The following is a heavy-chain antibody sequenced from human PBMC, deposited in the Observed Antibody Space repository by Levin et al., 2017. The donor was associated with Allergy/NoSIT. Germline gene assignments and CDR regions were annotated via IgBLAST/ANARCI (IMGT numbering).Heavy chain of an antibody. CDR2: IIPIFGTA. CDR3: ASGSDYYGSGTTTMGMDV. CDR1: GGTFSSYA. V-gene: IGHV1-69*01. Sequence: KISCKASGGTFSSYAISWVRQAPGQGLEWMGGIIPIFGTANYAQKFQGRVTITADESTSTAYMELSSLRSEDTAVYYCASGSDYYGSGTTTMGMDVWGQGTTVTVSS. J-gene: IGHJ6*02. D-gene: IGHD3-10*01.